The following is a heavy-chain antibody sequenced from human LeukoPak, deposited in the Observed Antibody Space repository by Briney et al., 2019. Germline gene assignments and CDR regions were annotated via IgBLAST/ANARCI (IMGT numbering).Heavy chain of an antibody. CDR3: ARNSIFDY. Sequence: PGGSLRLSCAASGFTVSSYYMSWVRQAPGKGLEWVSVIYSGGDTYYVDSVKGRFTISSDNSKNKLYLQMNSLRAEDTAVYYCARNSIFDYWGQGTLVTVSS. CDR2: IYSGGDT. J-gene: IGHJ4*02. V-gene: IGHV3-66*01. CDR1: GFTVSSYY.